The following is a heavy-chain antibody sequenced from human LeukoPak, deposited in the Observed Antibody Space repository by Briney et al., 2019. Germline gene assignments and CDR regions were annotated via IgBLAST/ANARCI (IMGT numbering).Heavy chain of an antibody. V-gene: IGHV3-7*01. CDR1: GFTFSSYW. CDR2: IKQDGSEK. D-gene: IGHD3-3*01. CDR3: AIVSGYDFWSGYLPVGHFDY. Sequence: GGSLRLSCAASGFTFSSYWMSWVRQAPGKGLEWVANIKQDGSEKYYVDSVKGRFTISRDNAKNSLYLQMNSLRAEDTAVYYCAIVSGYDFWSGYLPVGHFDYWGQGTLVTVSS. J-gene: IGHJ4*02.